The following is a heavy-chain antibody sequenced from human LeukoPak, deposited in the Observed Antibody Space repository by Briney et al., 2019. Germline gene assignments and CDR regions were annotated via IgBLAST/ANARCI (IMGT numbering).Heavy chain of an antibody. CDR3: AKRGIVIRGHLIIGFHKEAYYFDS. V-gene: IGHV3-23*01. CDR1: GITLSHYA. J-gene: IGHJ4*02. CDR2: ISGSAGGT. Sequence: PGGSLRLACVVSGITLSHYAMSWVRQAPGKGLEWVSGISGSAGGTNYADSVKGRFTISRDNSMNTMYLQMNSLRAEDTAVYFCAKRGIVIRGHLIIGFHKEAYYFDSWGQGILVTVSS. D-gene: IGHD3-10*01.